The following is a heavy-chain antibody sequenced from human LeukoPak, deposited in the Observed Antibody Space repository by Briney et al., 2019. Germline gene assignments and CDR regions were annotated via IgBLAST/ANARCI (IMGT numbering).Heavy chain of an antibody. CDR1: GYSFTNYW. J-gene: IGHJ5*02. CDR3: ARLSRETTVTTWFDP. D-gene: IGHD4-17*01. Sequence: GESLKISCKGSGYSFTNYWIAWVRQMPGKGLEWMGIIYPGDSDTIYGPSFQGQVTISADKSINTAYLQWSSLKASDTAMYYCARLSRETTVTTWFDPWGHGTLVTVSS. CDR2: IYPGDSDT. V-gene: IGHV5-51*01.